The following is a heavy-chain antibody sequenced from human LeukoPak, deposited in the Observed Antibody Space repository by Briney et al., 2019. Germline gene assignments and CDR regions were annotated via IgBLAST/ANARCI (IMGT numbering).Heavy chain of an antibody. D-gene: IGHD3-10*01. CDR3: ARLGMIRGVPADY. CDR1: GFTFSSYE. CDR2: ISSSGSTI. V-gene: IGHV3-48*03. Sequence: PGGSLRLSCAASGFTFSSYEMNWVRQAPGKGLEWVSYISSSGSTIYYADSVKGRFTISRDNAKNSLYLQMNSLRAEDTAVYYCARLGMIRGVPADYWGQGTLVTVSS. J-gene: IGHJ4*02.